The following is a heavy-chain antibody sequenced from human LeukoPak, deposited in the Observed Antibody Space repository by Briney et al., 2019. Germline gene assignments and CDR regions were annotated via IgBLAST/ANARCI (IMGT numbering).Heavy chain of an antibody. CDR3: ARDGAAAAAPKDY. Sequence: GGSLRLSCAASGFTFSSYAMHWARQAPGKGLEWVAVVPNDGSNKFYADSVKGRFTISRDNSKNTLYLQMNSLRAEDTAVYYCARDGAAAAAPKDYWGQGTLVTVSS. CDR2: VPNDGSNK. D-gene: IGHD6-25*01. CDR1: GFTFSSYA. V-gene: IGHV3-30-3*01. J-gene: IGHJ4*02.